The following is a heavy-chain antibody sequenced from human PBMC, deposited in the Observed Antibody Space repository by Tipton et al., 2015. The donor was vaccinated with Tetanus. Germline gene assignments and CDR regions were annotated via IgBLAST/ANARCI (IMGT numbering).Heavy chain of an antibody. J-gene: IGHJ4*02. CDR1: GYTFTGDD. Sequence: QVQLVQSGAEVKRPGASVKVSCKSSGYTFTGDDVSWVRQAPGQGLEWMGWINPHNGDTNYAQRFEGRVTMTRDTSTSTAYMELRGLRSDDTAVYFCVRDKVGGITGFDHWGQGTLVTVSS. D-gene: IGHD1-26*01. V-gene: IGHV1-18*01. CDR2: INPHNGDT. CDR3: VRDKVGGITGFDH.